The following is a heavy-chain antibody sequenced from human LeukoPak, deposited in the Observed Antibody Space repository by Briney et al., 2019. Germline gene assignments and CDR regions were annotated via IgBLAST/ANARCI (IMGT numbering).Heavy chain of an antibody. Sequence: ASVKVSCKASGYTFTGYYMHWVRQAPGQGLEWMGWINPNSGGTNYAQKFQGRVTMTRDTSISTAYMELSSLRAEDTAVYYCANVGGIAVAGMDFDYWGQGTLVTVSS. CDR1: GYTFTGYY. CDR2: INPNSGGT. J-gene: IGHJ4*02. V-gene: IGHV1-2*02. D-gene: IGHD6-19*01. CDR3: ANVGGIAVAGMDFDY.